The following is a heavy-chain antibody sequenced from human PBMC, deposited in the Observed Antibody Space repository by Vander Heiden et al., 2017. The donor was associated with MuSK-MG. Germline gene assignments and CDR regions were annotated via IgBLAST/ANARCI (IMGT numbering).Heavy chain of an antibody. J-gene: IGHJ3*02. CDR2: INTNTGKP. V-gene: IGHV7-4-1*02. Sequence: QVQLVQSGSELRKPGASVKISCRASGYTLTQYAINWVRQAPGQGLEWMAWINTNTGKPTYAQGGTGRFVLSLDTAVSSAYMQISSVWAAETAFYYCAIENGSSDSNDAFDIWCQGTNVTVFS. D-gene: IGHD6-13*01. CDR3: AIENGSSDSNDAFDI. CDR1: GYTLTQYA.